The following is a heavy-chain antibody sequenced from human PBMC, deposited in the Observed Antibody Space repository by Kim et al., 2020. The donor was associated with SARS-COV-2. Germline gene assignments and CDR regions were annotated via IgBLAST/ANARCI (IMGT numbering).Heavy chain of an antibody. CDR1: GFTFSSYS. Sequence: GGSLRLSCAASGFTFSSYSMNWVRQAPGKGLEWVSYISSSSSTIYYADSVKGRFTISRDNAKNSLYLQMNSLRDEDTAVYYCARGSPEATTMVRGVIEYWGQGTLVTVSS. CDR3: ARGSPEATTMVRGVIEY. V-gene: IGHV3-48*02. D-gene: IGHD3-10*01. J-gene: IGHJ4*02. CDR2: ISSSSSTI.